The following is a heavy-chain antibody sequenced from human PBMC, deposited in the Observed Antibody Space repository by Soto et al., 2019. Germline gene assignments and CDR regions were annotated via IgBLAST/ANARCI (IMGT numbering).Heavy chain of an antibody. CDR1: GFTFVSYD. J-gene: IGHJ4*02. V-gene: IGHV3-48*03. CDR3: ERSRGWGAPNDY. D-gene: IGHD3-16*01. CDR2: ISSSGTTT. Sequence: GGSLRLSCAASGFTFVSYDLIWVRQAPGKGLEWISYISSSGTTTSYADSVKGRFTISRDNAKNSLYLQMDSLRGDDTAVYYCERSRGWGAPNDYWGQGTLVTVSS.